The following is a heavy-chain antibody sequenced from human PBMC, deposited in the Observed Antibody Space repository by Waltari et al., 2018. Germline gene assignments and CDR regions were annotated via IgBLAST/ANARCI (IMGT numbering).Heavy chain of an antibody. V-gene: IGHV3-64*01. CDR1: GFTFSSYA. J-gene: IGHJ3*02. D-gene: IGHD3-16*02. CDR3: ARGDYVWGSYRYDAFDI. CDR2: GSSNGGST. Sequence: EVQLVESGGGLVQPGGSLRLSCAASGFTFSSYAMHWVRQAPGKGLEYVSAGSSNGGSTYYANSVKGRFTISRDNSKNTLYLQMGSLRAEDMAVYYCARGDYVWGSYRYDAFDIWGQGTMVTVSS.